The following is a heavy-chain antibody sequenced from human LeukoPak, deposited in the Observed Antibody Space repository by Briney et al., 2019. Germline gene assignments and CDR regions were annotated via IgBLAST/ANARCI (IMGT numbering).Heavy chain of an antibody. J-gene: IGHJ4*02. D-gene: IGHD5-12*01. CDR3: AKDSNSGYVSVGPDF. CDR2: VRYDGSNE. Sequence: GGSLRLSCPTSGFAFSSYGMHWVRQAPGTGLEWVAFVRYDGSNEYYADSVKGRFTVSRDNSRNTLYLQMNSLTSEDTGVYSCAKDSNSGYVSVGPDFWGLGTLVTVSS. CDR1: GFAFSSYG. V-gene: IGHV3-30*02.